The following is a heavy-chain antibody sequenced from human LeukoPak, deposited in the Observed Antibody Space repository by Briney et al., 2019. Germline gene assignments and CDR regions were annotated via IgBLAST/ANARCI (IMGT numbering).Heavy chain of an antibody. D-gene: IGHD3-16*01. CDR1: GFSFSDYY. CDR2: ISSSGSYT. Sequence: PGGSLRLSCAASGFSFSDYYMSWIRQAPGKGLEWVSYISSSGSYTNYADSVKGRFTISRDNAKNSLYLQMSSLRAEDTAVYYCARNDYNFDYWGQGTLVTVSS. CDR3: ARNDYNFDY. V-gene: IGHV3-11*06. J-gene: IGHJ4*02.